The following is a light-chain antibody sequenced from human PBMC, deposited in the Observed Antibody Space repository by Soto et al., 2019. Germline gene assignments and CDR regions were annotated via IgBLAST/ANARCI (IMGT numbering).Light chain of an antibody. V-gene: IGKV3-15*01. CDR1: QSVSRN. Sequence: EIVMTQSPATLSVSPGERATLSCRASQSVSRNVAWYQQKPGQAPRLLIHDASTRATGISVRFSGSGSGTELTPTITTLQSEDFSVYYCQQNNNLLCTLGQGTKVEIK. CDR3: QQNNNLLCT. CDR2: DAS. J-gene: IGKJ1*01.